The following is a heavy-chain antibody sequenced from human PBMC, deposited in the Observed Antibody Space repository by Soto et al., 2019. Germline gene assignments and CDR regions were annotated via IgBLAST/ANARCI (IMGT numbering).Heavy chain of an antibody. D-gene: IGHD6-13*01. J-gene: IGHJ4*02. CDR2: ISGSGGNT. CDR1: GITFASYA. V-gene: IGHV3-23*01. Sequence: GGSLRLSCVASGITFASYAMSWVRQAPGKGLEWVSGISGSGGNTYNADSVRGRFTTSRDNSKNTLYLDMTSLRAEDASVYFCAKGLSIAAAGSFDYWGQGTLVTVSS. CDR3: AKGLSIAAAGSFDY.